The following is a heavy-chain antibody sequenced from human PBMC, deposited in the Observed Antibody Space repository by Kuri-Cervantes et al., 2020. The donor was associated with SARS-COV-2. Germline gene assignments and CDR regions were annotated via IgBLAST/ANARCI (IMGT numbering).Heavy chain of an antibody. D-gene: IGHD2-2*02. CDR1: GFTFSSYA. CDR3: ARQGYCSSTSCYTIPPDY. CDR2: ISGSGGST. Sequence: GESLKISCAASGFTFSSYAMSWVRQAPRKGLEWVSAISGSGGSTYYADSVRGRFTISRDDSKNTLYLQMNSLRAEDTAVYYCARQGYCSSTSCYTIPPDYRGQGTLVTVSS. V-gene: IGHV3-23*01. J-gene: IGHJ4*02.